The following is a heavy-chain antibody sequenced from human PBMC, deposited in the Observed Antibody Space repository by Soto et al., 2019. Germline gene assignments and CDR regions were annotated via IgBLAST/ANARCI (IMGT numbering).Heavy chain of an antibody. CDR1: GYTFTSYG. D-gene: IGHD3-22*01. J-gene: IGHJ5*02. CDR2: ISAYNGNT. Sequence: QVQLVQSGAEVKKPGASVKVSCKASGYTFTSYGISWVRQAPGQGLEWMGWISAYNGNTNYAQKLQGRVTMTTDTSTGTGSMELRSLRSDDTAVYYCARDRTPDLEVAYYYYCSGYYSNWFAPWGQGTLVTVSS. CDR3: ARDRTPDLEVAYYYYCSGYYSNWFAP. V-gene: IGHV1-18*01.